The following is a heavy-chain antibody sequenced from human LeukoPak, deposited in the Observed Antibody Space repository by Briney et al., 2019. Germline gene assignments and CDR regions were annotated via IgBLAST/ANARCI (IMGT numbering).Heavy chain of an antibody. V-gene: IGHV4-61*08. Sequence: SETLSLTCTVSGGSISSGDYYWSWIRQPPGKGLEWIGSIYYSGSTNYNPSLKSRVTISVDTSKNQFSLKLSSVTAADTAVYYRARDVGYGDSIPPRGWPSDAFDIWGQGTMVTVSS. CDR1: GGSISSGDYY. D-gene: IGHD4-17*01. J-gene: IGHJ3*02. CDR2: IYYSGST. CDR3: ARDVGYGDSIPPRGWPSDAFDI.